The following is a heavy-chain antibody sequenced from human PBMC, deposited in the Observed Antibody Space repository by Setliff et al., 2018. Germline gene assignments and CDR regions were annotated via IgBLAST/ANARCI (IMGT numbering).Heavy chain of an antibody. V-gene: IGHV1-18*01. CDR1: GYIFTSSG. Sequence: ASVKVSCKGSGYIFTSSGISWVRQAPGQGLEWMGWINNYNTNTKYAQKLQGRVTMTTDTSTSTAYMELRSLRSDDTAVYYCARINFYVSSGYYYAPDYWGQGTLVTVSS. CDR3: ARINFYVSSGYYYAPDY. D-gene: IGHD3-22*01. J-gene: IGHJ4*02. CDR2: INNYNTNT.